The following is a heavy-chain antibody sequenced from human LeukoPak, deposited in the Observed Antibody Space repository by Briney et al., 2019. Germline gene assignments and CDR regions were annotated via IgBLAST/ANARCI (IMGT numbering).Heavy chain of an antibody. V-gene: IGHV1-69*05. J-gene: IGHJ4*02. CDR1: GGTFSSYA. CDR2: IIPIFGTA. CDR3: ARMLWRDGYNFPY. Sequence: SVKVSCKASGGTFSSYAISWVRQAHGQGLEWMGGIIPIFGTANYAQKFQGRVTITTDESTSTAYMELSSLRSEDTAVYYCARMLWRDGYNFPYWGQGTLVTVSS. D-gene: IGHD5-24*01.